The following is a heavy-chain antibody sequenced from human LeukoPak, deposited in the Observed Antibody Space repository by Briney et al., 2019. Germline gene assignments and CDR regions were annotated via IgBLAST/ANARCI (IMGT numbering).Heavy chain of an antibody. Sequence: GGSLRLSCTVSGFTVSSNSMSWVRQAPGKGLEWVSAISSSGTTTYYADSVKGRFTISRDNSKNTLYLQMNSLRAEDTAVYYCAKVALSLLDAFDIWGQGTMVTVSS. CDR2: ISSSGTTT. V-gene: IGHV3-23*01. J-gene: IGHJ3*02. D-gene: IGHD2-21*02. CDR1: GFTVSSNS. CDR3: AKVALSLLDAFDI.